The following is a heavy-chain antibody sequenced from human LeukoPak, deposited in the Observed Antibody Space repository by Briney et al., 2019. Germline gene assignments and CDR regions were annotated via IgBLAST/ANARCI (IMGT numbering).Heavy chain of an antibody. V-gene: IGHV4-59*01. D-gene: IGHD3-16*01. CDR1: GGSISNYY. CDR2: IFYSGNT. Sequence: SETLSLTCTVSGGSISNYYWSWIRQPPGKGLEWIGYIFYSGNTNYNPSLKSRVAISVDTSKNQFSLNLSSVTAADTAVYYCARGSSFRGHVDYWGQGTLVTVSS. J-gene: IGHJ4*02. CDR3: ARGSSFRGHVDY.